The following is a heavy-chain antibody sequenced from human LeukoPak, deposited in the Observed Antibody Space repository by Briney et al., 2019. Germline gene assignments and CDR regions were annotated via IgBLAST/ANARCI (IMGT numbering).Heavy chain of an antibody. CDR3: ARNVMAVAGYDAFDI. CDR1: GHTFSAYS. Sequence: PGGSLRLFCAASGHTFSAYSMNCARDAPGKGLVGVSYISSRSFTINYGDSVKGRFTISRDNTKNALYLEMNRLRDEKTAVYYCARNVMAVAGYDAFDIWGQGTVVTVSS. V-gene: IGHV3-48*02. D-gene: IGHD6-19*01. J-gene: IGHJ3*02. CDR2: ISSRSFTI.